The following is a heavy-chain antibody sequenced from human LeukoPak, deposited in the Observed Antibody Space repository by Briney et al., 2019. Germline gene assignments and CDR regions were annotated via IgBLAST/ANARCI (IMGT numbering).Heavy chain of an antibody. CDR1: GGSFSGYY. CDR3: ARLKVRGAVAGPFDY. Sequence: SETLSLTCAVYGGSFSGYYWSWIRQPPGKGLEWIGEINHSGSTNYNPSLKSRVTISVDTSKNQFSLKLSPVSAADTALYYCARLKVRGAVAGPFDYWGQGTLVTVSS. CDR2: INHSGST. D-gene: IGHD6-19*01. V-gene: IGHV4-34*01. J-gene: IGHJ4*02.